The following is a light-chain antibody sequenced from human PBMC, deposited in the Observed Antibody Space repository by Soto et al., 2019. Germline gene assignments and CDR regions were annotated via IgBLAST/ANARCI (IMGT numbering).Light chain of an antibody. V-gene: IGLV3-1*01. J-gene: IGLJ2*01. Sequence: SYELTQPPSVSVSPGQTASITCSGDKLGEKYACWYQQKPGQSPVLVIYQDSKRPSGIPERFSGSNSGNTATLTISRTQAMDEADYYCQAWDSSNVIFGGGTKLTVL. CDR3: QAWDSSNVI. CDR2: QDS. CDR1: KLGEKY.